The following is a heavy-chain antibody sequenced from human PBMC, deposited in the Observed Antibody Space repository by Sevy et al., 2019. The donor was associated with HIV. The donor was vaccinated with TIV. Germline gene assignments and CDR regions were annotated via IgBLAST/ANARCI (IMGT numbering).Heavy chain of an antibody. V-gene: IGHV3-7*01. CDR2: INQDGSEK. D-gene: IGHD3-10*01. CDR3: ARETGSSHFDY. J-gene: IGHJ4*02. CDR1: GFTFSKYW. Sequence: GGSLRLSCAASGFTFSKYWMSWVRQAPGKGLEWVANINQDGSEKYYVDSVKGRFTISRDNGKNSLYLQMNSLRADDTAVYYCARETGSSHFDYWGQGTLVTVSS.